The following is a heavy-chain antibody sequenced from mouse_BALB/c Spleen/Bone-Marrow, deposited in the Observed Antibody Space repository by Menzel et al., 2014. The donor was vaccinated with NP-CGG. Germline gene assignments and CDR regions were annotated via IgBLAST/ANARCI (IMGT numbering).Heavy chain of an antibody. CDR3: TRHYGNYDY. CDR1: GYSFTNFW. Sequence: VHLVESGAELVRPGTSVKMPCKAAGYSFTNFWIGWVKQRPGHGLEWIGDIYPKNDGANYNEKFKGRATLTVDTSSSTAYMQLSGLTSEDSAIYYCTRHYGNYDYWGQGSTLTVSS. J-gene: IGHJ2*01. V-gene: IGHV1-63*02. CDR2: IYPKNDGA. D-gene: IGHD2-1*01.